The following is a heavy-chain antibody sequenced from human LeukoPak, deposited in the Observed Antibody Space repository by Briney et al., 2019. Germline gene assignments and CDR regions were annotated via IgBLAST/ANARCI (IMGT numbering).Heavy chain of an antibody. CDR3: ARDEFRTNGMDV. CDR1: GYTFTDNH. D-gene: IGHD1-14*01. J-gene: IGHJ6*02. V-gene: IGHV1-2*02. Sequence: ASVKVSCKASGYTFTDNHMYWIRQAPGQGLECMGWISPNSGGTNYAQKFQGRVTMTRDTSISTAYMELSRLRSDDTAVYYCARDEFRTNGMDVWGQGTTVTVSS. CDR2: ISPNSGGT.